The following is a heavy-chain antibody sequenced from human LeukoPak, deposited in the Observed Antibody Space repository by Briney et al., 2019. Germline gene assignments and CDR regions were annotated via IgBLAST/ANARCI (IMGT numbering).Heavy chain of an antibody. Sequence: ASVKVSCKASGYTFTGYYMHWVRQAPGQGLEWMGWINPNSGGTNYAQKFQGRVTMTRDTSISTAYMELSRLRSDDTAVYYCARASIAEAGEGYWGQGTLVTVSS. D-gene: IGHD6-13*01. CDR1: GYTFTGYY. CDR2: INPNSGGT. J-gene: IGHJ4*02. CDR3: ARASIAEAGEGY. V-gene: IGHV1-2*02.